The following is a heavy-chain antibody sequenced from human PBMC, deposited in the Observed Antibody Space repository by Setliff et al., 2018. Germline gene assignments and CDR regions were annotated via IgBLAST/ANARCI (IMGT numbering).Heavy chain of an antibody. Sequence: SETLSLTCAVSGFSISSGYYWGWIRQPPGKGLEWIVNIHHSGKAYYNPSLKSRVTVSVDTSKNHVSLKLSSVTAADMAVYYCARAHTWSLPNDNSGYPGWFDPWGQGTLVTVS. CDR3: ARAHTWSLPNDNSGYPGWFDP. V-gene: IGHV4-38-2*01. CDR1: GFSISSGYY. D-gene: IGHD3-22*01. CDR2: IHHSGKA. J-gene: IGHJ5*02.